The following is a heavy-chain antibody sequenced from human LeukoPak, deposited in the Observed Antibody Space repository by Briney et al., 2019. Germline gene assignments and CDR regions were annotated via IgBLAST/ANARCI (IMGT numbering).Heavy chain of an antibody. CDR3: ARSYSGYYDY. CDR2: IYYSGNT. CDR1: GGSISSYY. J-gene: IGHJ4*02. Sequence: PAETLSLTCTVSGGSISSYYWSWIREPPGKGLEWIGYIYYSGNTNYNPSLKSRVTISVDTSKNQFSLKLSSGTAADTAVYYCARSYSGYYDYWGQGTLVTVSS. V-gene: IGHV4-59*01. D-gene: IGHD1-26*01.